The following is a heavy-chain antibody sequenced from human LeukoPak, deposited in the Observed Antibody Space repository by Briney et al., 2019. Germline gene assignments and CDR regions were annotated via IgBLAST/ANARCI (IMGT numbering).Heavy chain of an antibody. CDR2: IFYSGST. V-gene: IGHV4-39*07. CDR3: ARHWTGGNVLRYFDWSNWFDP. CDR1: SGSISTSNYY. D-gene: IGHD3-9*01. Sequence: SKTLSLTCTVSSGSISTSNYYWGWVRQPPGKALEWIGNIFYSGSTYYSPSLKSRVTISLDTSRNQFSLKLNSVTAADTAVYYCARHWTGGNVLRYFDWSNWFDPWGQGTLVTVSS. J-gene: IGHJ5*02.